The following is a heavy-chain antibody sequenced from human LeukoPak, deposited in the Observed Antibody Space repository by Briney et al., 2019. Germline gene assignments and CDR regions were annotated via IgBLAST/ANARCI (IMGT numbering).Heavy chain of an antibody. D-gene: IGHD6-13*01. Sequence: SETLSLTCTVSGGSISSYYWSWIRQPAGKGLEWIGRIYTSGSTNYNPSLKSRVTMSVDTSTNQFSLKLSSVTAADTAVYYCARVLSEAAAGTEWFDPWGQGTLVTVSS. J-gene: IGHJ5*02. CDR2: IYTSGST. CDR3: ARVLSEAAAGTEWFDP. V-gene: IGHV4-4*07. CDR1: GGSISSYY.